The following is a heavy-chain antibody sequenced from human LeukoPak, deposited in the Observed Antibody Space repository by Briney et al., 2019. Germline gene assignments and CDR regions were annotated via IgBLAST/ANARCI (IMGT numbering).Heavy chain of an antibody. CDR2: IYYSGST. D-gene: IGHD3-22*01. J-gene: IGHJ4*02. V-gene: IGHV4-31*03. Sequence: SETLSLTCTVSGGSIGSGGYYWSWIRQHPGKGLEWIGYIYYSGSTYYNPSLKSRVTISVDTSKNQFSLKLSSVTAADTAVYYCARGYYDSSGYYVGFAPVSLDYWGQGTLVTVSS. CDR3: ARGYYDSSGYYVGFAPVSLDY. CDR1: GGSIGSGGYY.